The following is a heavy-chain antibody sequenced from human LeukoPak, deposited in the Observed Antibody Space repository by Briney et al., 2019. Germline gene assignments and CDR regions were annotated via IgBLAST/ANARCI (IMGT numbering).Heavy chain of an antibody. CDR2: IYPGDSDT. CDR3: ARRASVRGVIITYYFDY. CDR1: GYSFTSYW. V-gene: IGHV5-51*01. Sequence: GESLKISCKGSGYSFTSYWIGWVRQMPGKGLEWMGIIYPGDSDTGHSPSFQGQVTITADKSISTAYLQWSSLKASDTAMYYCARRASVRGVIITYYFDYWGQGTLVTVSS. D-gene: IGHD3-10*01. J-gene: IGHJ4*02.